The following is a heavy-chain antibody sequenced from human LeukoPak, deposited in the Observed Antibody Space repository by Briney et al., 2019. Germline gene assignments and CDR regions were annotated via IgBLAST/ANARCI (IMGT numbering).Heavy chain of an antibody. Sequence: GGSLRLSCAASRFTFSSYGMHWVRQAPGKGLEWVAFIRYDGSNKYYADSVKGRFTISRDNSKNTLYLQMNSLRAEDTAVYYCAGDDYGGNPEGYWGQGTLVTVSS. CDR1: RFTFSSYG. V-gene: IGHV3-30*02. J-gene: IGHJ4*02. CDR3: AGDDYGGNPEGY. D-gene: IGHD4-23*01. CDR2: IRYDGSNK.